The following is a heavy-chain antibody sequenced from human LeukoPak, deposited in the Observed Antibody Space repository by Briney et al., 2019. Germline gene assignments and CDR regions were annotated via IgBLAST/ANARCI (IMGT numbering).Heavy chain of an antibody. CDR3: ARDAYYGPGSLVY. CDR1: GDSINGGGYY. V-gene: IGHV4-31*03. J-gene: IGHJ4*02. Sequence: PSETLSLTCTVSGDSINGGGYYWSWIRQHPGKGLEWIGYIYYSGSTYYNPSLKSRVTISVDTSKNQFSLKVSSVTVADTAVYYCARDAYYGPGSLVYWGQGTLVIVSS. D-gene: IGHD3-10*01. CDR2: IYYSGST.